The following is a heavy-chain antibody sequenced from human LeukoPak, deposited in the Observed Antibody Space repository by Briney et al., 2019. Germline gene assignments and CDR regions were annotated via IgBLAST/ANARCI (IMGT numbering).Heavy chain of an antibody. CDR1: GFTFSSYE. CDR2: ISSSGSTI. D-gene: IGHD6-13*01. CDR3: ARVLSSWYKNWFDP. Sequence: GGSLRLSCAASGFTFSSYEMNWVRQAPGKGLEWVSYISSSGSTIYYADSVKGRFTISRDNAKNSLYPQMNSLRAEDTAVYYCARVLSSWYKNWFDPWGQGTLVTVSS. V-gene: IGHV3-48*03. J-gene: IGHJ5*02.